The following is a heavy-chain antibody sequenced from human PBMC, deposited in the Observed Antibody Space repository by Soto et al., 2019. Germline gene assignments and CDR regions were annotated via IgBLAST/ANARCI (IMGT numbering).Heavy chain of an antibody. CDR1: GYTFTSYA. CDR3: ARDKMVGYYYYGMDV. D-gene: IGHD3-10*01. V-gene: IGHV1-3*01. Sequence: QVQLVQSGAEVKKRGASVKVSCKASGYTFTSYAMHWVRQAPGQRLEWMGWINAGNGNTKYSQKFQGRVTITRDTSASTAYMELSSLRSEDTAVYYCARDKMVGYYYYGMDVWGQGTTVTVSS. CDR2: INAGNGNT. J-gene: IGHJ6*02.